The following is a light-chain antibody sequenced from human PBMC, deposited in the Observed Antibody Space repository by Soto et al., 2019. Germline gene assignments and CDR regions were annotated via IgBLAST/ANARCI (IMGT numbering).Light chain of an antibody. J-gene: IGKJ5*01. CDR1: QSIGST. Sequence: IVMTQSPATMSVSPGQRATLFCRASQSIGSTLAWYQQKPGQAPRLLIYGASTRATGVPDRIIGSGSGTEFALTIGSLQPEDFAVYFCQQYSSWLLTFGQGTRLEIK. CDR3: QQYSSWLLT. V-gene: IGKV3-15*01. CDR2: GAS.